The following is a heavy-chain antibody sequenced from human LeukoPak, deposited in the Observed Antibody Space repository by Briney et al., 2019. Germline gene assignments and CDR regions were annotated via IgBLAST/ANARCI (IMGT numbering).Heavy chain of an antibody. V-gene: IGHV3-23*01. J-gene: IGHJ4*02. CDR2: ISGSGGST. CDR1: GFTFSSYA. Sequence: PGGSLRLSCAASGFTFSSYAMSWVRQAPGKGLEWVSAISGSGGSTYYADSVKGRFTISRDNSKNSLYLQMNSLRAEDTAVYYCARDPDTWHYYDSSGYPTPQWGGQGTLVTVSS. CDR3: ARDPDTWHYYDSSGYPTPQW. D-gene: IGHD3-22*01.